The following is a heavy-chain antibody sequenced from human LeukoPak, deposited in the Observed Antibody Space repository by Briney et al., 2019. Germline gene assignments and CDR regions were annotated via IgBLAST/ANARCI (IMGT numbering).Heavy chain of an antibody. J-gene: IGHJ4*02. D-gene: IGHD2-2*01. Sequence: GGSLRLSCTASGFTFSSHAMSWVRQAPGKGLEWVSALSGSGGDTYYADSVKGRFTISRDNSKNTLYLQMNSLRAEDTAKYYCAKVASLCTSASCVRGGFDYWGQGTLVTVSS. CDR2: LSGSGGDT. CDR1: GFTFSSHA. CDR3: AKVASLCTSASCVRGGFDY. V-gene: IGHV3-23*01.